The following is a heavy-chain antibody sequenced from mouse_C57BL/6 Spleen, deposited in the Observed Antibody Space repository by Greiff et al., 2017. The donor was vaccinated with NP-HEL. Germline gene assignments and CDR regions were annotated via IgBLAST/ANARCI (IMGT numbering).Heavy chain of an antibody. D-gene: IGHD1-1*01. Sequence: EVQVVESGPVLVKPGASVKMSCKASGYTFTDYYMNWVKQSHGKSLEWIGVINPYNGGTSYNQKFKGKATLTVDKSSSTAYMELNSLTSEDSAVYYCARGAYGSSYGYAMDYWGQGTSVTVSS. V-gene: IGHV1-19*01. J-gene: IGHJ4*01. CDR3: ARGAYGSSYGYAMDY. CDR2: INPYNGGT. CDR1: GYTFTDYY.